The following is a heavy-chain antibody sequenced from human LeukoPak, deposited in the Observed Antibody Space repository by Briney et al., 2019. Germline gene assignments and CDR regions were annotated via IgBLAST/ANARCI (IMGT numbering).Heavy chain of an antibody. J-gene: IGHJ4*02. CDR1: GGSVSDYY. Sequence: SETLSLTCTVSGGSVSDYYWSWIRQSPGKGLEWIGYIYYTGSTSYNPSLRSRVTISADTSKNQFSLKLSSVTAADTAVYYCASRKLGNDYWGQGTLVTVSS. V-gene: IGHV4-59*02. CDR3: ASRKLGNDY. D-gene: IGHD7-27*01. CDR2: IYYTGST.